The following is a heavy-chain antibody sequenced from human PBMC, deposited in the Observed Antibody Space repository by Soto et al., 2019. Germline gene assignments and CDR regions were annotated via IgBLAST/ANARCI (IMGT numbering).Heavy chain of an antibody. CDR3: AKDRYGDYGYFDY. J-gene: IGHJ4*02. CDR2: IKQDGSEK. V-gene: IGHV3-7*03. Sequence: QPGGSLRLSCAASGFTVSSCAMTWVRQAPGKGLEWVANIKQDGSEKNYVDSVKGRFTISRDNAKNSLYLEMNNLRVEDTAIYYCAKDRYGDYGYFDYWGQGTLVTVSS. D-gene: IGHD4-17*01. CDR1: GFTVSSCA.